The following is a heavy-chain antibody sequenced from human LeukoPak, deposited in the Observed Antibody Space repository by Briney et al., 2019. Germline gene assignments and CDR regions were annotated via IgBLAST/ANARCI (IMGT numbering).Heavy chain of an antibody. V-gene: IGHV3-7*01. CDR1: GFTFSSYW. D-gene: IGHD3-3*01. Sequence: GGALRLSCAASGFTFSSYWMSWVRQAPGKGLEWVANIKQDGSEKYYVDSVKGRFTISRDNAKNSLYLQMNSLRAEDTAVYYCARDKRVTIFGVVTQKRDAFDIWGQGTMVTASS. CDR3: ARDKRVTIFGVVTQKRDAFDI. CDR2: IKQDGSEK. J-gene: IGHJ3*02.